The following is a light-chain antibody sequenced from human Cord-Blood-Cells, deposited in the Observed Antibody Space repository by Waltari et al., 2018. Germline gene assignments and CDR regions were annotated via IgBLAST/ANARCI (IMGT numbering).Light chain of an antibody. CDR1: NIGSKS. Sequence: SYVLTQPPSVSVAPGTTARITCGGNNIGSKSVHWYQQKPGQAPVLVSSYDSDRPSGIPERFSGSNSGNTATLTISRVEAGDEADYYCQVWDSSSDHWVFGGGTKLTVL. V-gene: IGLV3-21*04. CDR2: YDS. J-gene: IGLJ3*02. CDR3: QVWDSSSDHWV.